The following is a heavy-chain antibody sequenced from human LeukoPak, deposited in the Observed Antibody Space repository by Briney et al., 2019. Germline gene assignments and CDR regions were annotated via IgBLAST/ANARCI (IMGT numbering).Heavy chain of an antibody. CDR1: GFTFSDYY. Sequence: GGSLRLSCAASGFTFSDYYMSWIRQAPGKGLEWVSYISSSGSTIYYADSVKGRFTISRYNAKNSLYLQMNSLRADDTAVYYCARGYYDSSGYPVSPDYWGQGTLVTVSS. CDR3: ARGYYDSSGYPVSPDY. D-gene: IGHD3-22*01. J-gene: IGHJ4*02. CDR2: ISSSGSTI. V-gene: IGHV3-11*01.